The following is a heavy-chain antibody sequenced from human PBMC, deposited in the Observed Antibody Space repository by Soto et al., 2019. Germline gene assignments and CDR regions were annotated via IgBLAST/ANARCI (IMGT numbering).Heavy chain of an antibody. CDR3: AKGGAIFGVITH. D-gene: IGHD3-3*01. Sequence: QVHLVESGGGVVQPGRSLRLSCAASGFNFSDYGIHWVRQAPGKGLEWVAVISYDGGNKYYVDSVKGRFTISRDNSKNTLYLQMNGLRSDDTAMYYCAKGGAIFGVITHWGQGTLVTVSS. CDR1: GFNFSDYG. CDR2: ISYDGGNK. V-gene: IGHV3-30*18. J-gene: IGHJ4*02.